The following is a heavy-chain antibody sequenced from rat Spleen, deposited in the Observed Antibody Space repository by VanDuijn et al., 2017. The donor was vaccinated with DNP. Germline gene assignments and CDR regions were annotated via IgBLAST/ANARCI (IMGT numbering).Heavy chain of an antibody. J-gene: IGHJ2*01. CDR1: GFSLTSYH. CDR2: IQSGGST. D-gene: IGHD4-1*01. V-gene: IGHV2-27*01. CDR3: AKSGSGE. Sequence: QVQLKESGPGLVQPSQTLSLTCTVSGFSLTSYHVHWVRQPPGKGLEWMGKIQSGGSTDYNSALKSRLSISRYTSKSQFFLKMNSVQTEDTAMDFWAKSGSGEWVQGGMVTVSS.